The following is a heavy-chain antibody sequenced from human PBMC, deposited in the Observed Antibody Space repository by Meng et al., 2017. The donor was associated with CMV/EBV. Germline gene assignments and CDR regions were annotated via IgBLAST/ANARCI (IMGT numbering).Heavy chain of an antibody. J-gene: IGHJ4*02. Sequence: SETLSLTCTVSGGSISSSSYYWGWIRQPPGKGLEWIGSIYYSGSTYYNPSLKSRVTISVDTSKNQFSLKLSSVTAADTAVYYCARITGIAVAGIDYFDYWGQGTLVTVSS. CDR2: IYYSGST. D-gene: IGHD6-19*01. V-gene: IGHV4-39*01. CDR1: GGSISSSSYY. CDR3: ARITGIAVAGIDYFDY.